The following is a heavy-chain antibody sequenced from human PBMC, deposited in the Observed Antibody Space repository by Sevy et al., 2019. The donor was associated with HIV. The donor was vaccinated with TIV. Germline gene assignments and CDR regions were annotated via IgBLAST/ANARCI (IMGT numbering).Heavy chain of an antibody. CDR2: ISSSGSPI. D-gene: IGHD3-22*01. CDR1: GFTFSSYE. J-gene: IGHJ6*02. V-gene: IGHV3-48*03. Sequence: GGSLRLSCAASGFTFSSYEMNWVRQAPGKELEWVSYISSSGSPIYYADSVKGRFTISRDNAKNSLYLQMNSLRAEDTGVYYCARDLPGDSRMDVWGQGTTVTVSS. CDR3: ARDLPGDSRMDV.